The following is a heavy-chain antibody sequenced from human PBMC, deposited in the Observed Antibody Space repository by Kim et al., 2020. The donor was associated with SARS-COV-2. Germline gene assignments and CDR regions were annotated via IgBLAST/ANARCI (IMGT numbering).Heavy chain of an antibody. V-gene: IGHV4-34*01. D-gene: IGHD4-17*01. J-gene: IGHJ1*01. CDR2: INHSGST. CDR1: GGSFSGYY. CDR3: AIKWGHDYGKYFQH. Sequence: SETLSLTCAVYGGSFSGYYWSWIRQPPGKGLEWIGEINHSGSTNYNPSLKSRVTISVDTSKNQFSLKLSSVTAADTAVYYCAIKWGHDYGKYFQHWGQGTLVTVSS.